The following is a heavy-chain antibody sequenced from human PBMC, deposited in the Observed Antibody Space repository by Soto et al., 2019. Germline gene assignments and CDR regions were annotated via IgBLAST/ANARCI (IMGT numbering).Heavy chain of an antibody. CDR2: MRGSGGST. J-gene: IGHJ4*02. CDR1: GFTFSYYA. CDR3: AKGKALGATPDGAND. D-gene: IGHD1-26*01. Sequence: EVHLLESGGGLVQPGGSLRLSCAASGFTFSYYAMSWVRQAPGKGLEWVSGMRGSGGSTHYADSVKGRFTISRDNSKIMFYLQMTSLTVEDTAVYFCAKGKALGATPDGANDWGQGTLVTVSS. V-gene: IGHV3-23*01.